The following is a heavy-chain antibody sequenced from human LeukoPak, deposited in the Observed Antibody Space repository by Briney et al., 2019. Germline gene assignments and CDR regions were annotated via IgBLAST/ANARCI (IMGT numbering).Heavy chain of an antibody. CDR3: AYGPWGRFDY. V-gene: IGHV1-46*01. CDR2: INPSGGST. CDR1: GGTFSSYA. J-gene: IGHJ4*02. Sequence: ASVKVSCKASGGTFSSYAISWVRQAPGQGLEWMGIINPSGGSTSYAQKFQGRVTMTRDTSTSTVYMELSSLRSEDTAVYYCAYGPWGRFDYWGQGTLVTVSS. D-gene: IGHD3-16*01.